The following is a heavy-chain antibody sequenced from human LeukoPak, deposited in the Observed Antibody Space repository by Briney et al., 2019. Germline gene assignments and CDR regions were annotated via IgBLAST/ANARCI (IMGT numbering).Heavy chain of an antibody. CDR3: ATDGIVPCLYFDL. V-gene: IGHV3-7*01. D-gene: IGHD2/OR15-2a*01. J-gene: IGHJ4*01. CDR1: GLTFSDYW. CDR2: IRQDGGEK. Sequence: GGSLRLSCEVSGLTFSDYWMNWVRQAAGKGLEWVARIRQDGGEKSYVDSVKGRFTLSRDNAKNSLYLQMSSLRAEDTAVYNCATDGIVPCLYFDLWGRGTLVTVSS.